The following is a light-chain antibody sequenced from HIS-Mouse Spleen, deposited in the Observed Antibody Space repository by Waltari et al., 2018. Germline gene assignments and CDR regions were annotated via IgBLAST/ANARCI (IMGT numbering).Light chain of an antibody. CDR3: KQYDNLLT. V-gene: IGKV1-33*01. J-gene: IGKJ4*01. Sequence: DIQITQSPSSLSASVGDRVTITCQASQDISNYLNLYQQKPGKAPKLLIYAASNSETGVPLRFSGSRSGTDVTFSISSLQPEDIATYYCKQYDNLLTFGGGTKVELK. CDR1: QDISNY. CDR2: AAS.